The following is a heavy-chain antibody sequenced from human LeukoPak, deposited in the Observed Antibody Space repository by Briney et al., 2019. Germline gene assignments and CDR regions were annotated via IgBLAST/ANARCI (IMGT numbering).Heavy chain of an antibody. CDR2: IYSGGST. J-gene: IGHJ4*02. V-gene: IGHV3-53*01. Sequence: PGGSLRLSCAASGFTVSSNYMSWVRQAPGKGLEWVSVIYSGGSTYYADSVKGRFTISRDNSKNTLYLQMNSLRAEDTAVYYCARLEVTVVATIDYWGQGTLVTVSS. CDR1: GFTVSSNY. CDR3: ARLEVTVVATIDY. D-gene: IGHD5-12*01.